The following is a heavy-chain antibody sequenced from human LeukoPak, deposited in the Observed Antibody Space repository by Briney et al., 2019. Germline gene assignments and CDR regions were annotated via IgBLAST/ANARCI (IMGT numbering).Heavy chain of an antibody. Sequence: PGGSLRLSCAASGFTFSSYWMSWARQAPGKGLEWVANIKQDGSKKNYVDSVKGRFTISRDNAKNSLYLQMNSLRAEDTAVYYCAKGVDSSSWYSSDYWGQGTLVTVSS. J-gene: IGHJ4*02. V-gene: IGHV3-7*03. CDR2: IKQDGSKK. CDR1: GFTFSSYW. D-gene: IGHD6-13*01. CDR3: AKGVDSSSWYSSDY.